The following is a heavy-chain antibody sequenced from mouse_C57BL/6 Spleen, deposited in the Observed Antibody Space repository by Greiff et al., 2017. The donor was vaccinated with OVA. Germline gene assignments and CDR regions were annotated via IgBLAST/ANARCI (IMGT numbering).Heavy chain of an antibody. CDR1: GYSITSGYY. CDR3: ARGATPWYFDV. V-gene: IGHV3-6*01. J-gene: IGHJ1*03. Sequence: EVKLQESGPGLVKPSQSLSLTCSVTGYSITSGYYWNWIRQFPGNKLEWMGYISYDGSNNYNPSLKNRISITRDTSKNQFFLKLNSVTTEDTATYFCARGATPWYFDVWGTGTTVTVSS. CDR2: ISYDGSN. D-gene: IGHD1-1*01.